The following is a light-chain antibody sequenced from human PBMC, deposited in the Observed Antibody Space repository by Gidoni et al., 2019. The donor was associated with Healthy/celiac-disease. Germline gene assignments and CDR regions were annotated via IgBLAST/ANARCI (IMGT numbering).Light chain of an antibody. CDR2: GAS. V-gene: IGKV3-15*01. Sequence: ELVMTQSPATLSVSPGERATLSCRASHSLSSNLAWYQQKPGQAPRLLIYGASTRATGIPARFSGSGSGTEFTLTISSLQSEDLAVYYCQQYNNWPRTFGQGTKVEIK. CDR1: HSLSSN. J-gene: IGKJ1*01. CDR3: QQYNNWPRT.